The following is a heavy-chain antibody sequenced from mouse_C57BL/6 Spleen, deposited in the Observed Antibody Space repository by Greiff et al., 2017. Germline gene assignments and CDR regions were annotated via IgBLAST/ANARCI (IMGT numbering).Heavy chain of an antibody. V-gene: IGHV2-5*01. J-gene: IGHJ4*01. CDR1: GFSLTSYG. Sequence: VQLVESGPGLVQPSQSLSITCTVSGFSLTSYGVHWVRQSPGKGLEWLGVIWRGGSTDYNAAFMSRLSITKDNSKSQVFFKMNSLQADDTAIYYSAKRGGNWPAMDDWGQGTSVTVSS. D-gene: IGHD2-1*01. CDR2: IWRGGST. CDR3: AKRGGNWPAMDD.